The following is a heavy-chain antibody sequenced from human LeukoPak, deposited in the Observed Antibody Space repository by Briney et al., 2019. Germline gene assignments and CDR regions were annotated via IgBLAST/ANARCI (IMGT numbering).Heavy chain of an antibody. Sequence: GGSLRLSCAACGFTFSSYDMHWVRQATGKGLEWVSVIGTAGDTYYPGSVKGQFTISRDNSKNMLYLQMNSLRAEDTAIYYCARDQRATPYTDYWGQGTLVTVSS. J-gene: IGHJ4*02. V-gene: IGHV3-13*03. CDR2: IGTAGDT. CDR3: ARDQRATPYTDY. D-gene: IGHD4-11*01. CDR1: GFTFSSYD.